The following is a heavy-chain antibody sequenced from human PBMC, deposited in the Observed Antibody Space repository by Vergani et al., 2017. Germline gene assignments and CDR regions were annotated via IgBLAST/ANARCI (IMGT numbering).Heavy chain of an antibody. D-gene: IGHD3-10*01. J-gene: IGHJ6*02. Sequence: QVQLQESGPGLVKPSQTLSLTCTVSGGSISSGDYYWSWIRQPPGKGLEWIGYIYYSGSTYYNPSLKSRVTISVDTSKNQFSLKLSSVTAANTAVYYCARSYCSGSYYKRGYYYYGMDVWGQGTTVTVSS. CDR3: ARSYCSGSYYKRGYYYYGMDV. CDR2: IYYSGST. CDR1: GGSISSGDYY. V-gene: IGHV4-30-4*08.